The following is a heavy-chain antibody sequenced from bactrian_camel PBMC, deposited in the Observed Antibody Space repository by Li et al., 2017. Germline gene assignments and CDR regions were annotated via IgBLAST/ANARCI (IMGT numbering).Heavy chain of an antibody. CDR3: AADRLLFNLWVRQSPAD. CDR1: RATYSNNC. CDR2: IYTGGGHT. J-gene: IGHJ4*01. D-gene: IGHD3*01. Sequence: HVQLVESGGGSVQAGGSLTLSCAASRATYSNNCMGWFRQAPGQAQREGVALIYTGGGHTYYADSVKGRFNISRDNAANTVYLQMNNLTPEDTAIYYCAADRLLFNLWVRQSPADWGQGTQVTVS. V-gene: IGHV3S54*01.